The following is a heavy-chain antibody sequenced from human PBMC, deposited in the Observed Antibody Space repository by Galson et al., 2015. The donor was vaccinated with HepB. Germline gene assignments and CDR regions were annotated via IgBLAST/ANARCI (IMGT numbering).Heavy chain of an antibody. V-gene: IGHV3-11*06. CDR2: ISSSSSYT. Sequence: SLRLSCAASGFTFSDYYMSWIRQAPGKGLEWVSYISSSSSYTNYADSVKGRFTISRDNAKNSLYLQMNSLRAEDTAVYYCARDMPGHYTNWGYFDYWGQGTLVTVSS. J-gene: IGHJ4*02. D-gene: IGHD7-27*01. CDR3: ARDMPGHYTNWGYFDY. CDR1: GFTFSDYY.